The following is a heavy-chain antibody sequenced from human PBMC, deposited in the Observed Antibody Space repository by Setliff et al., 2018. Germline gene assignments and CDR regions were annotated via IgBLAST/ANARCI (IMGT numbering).Heavy chain of an antibody. D-gene: IGHD3-3*01. CDR3: ARMSGFQYIDV. J-gene: IGHJ6*03. Sequence: SETLSLTCTVSGGSLSSGPHYWTWVRQPAGKGLEWIGHIDSSGTTNYNPSLKSRVTISLDTSKNQFSLSLTSVTAEDTAVYYCARMSGFQYIDVWDKGTTVTVSS. CDR2: IDSSGTT. V-gene: IGHV4-61*09. CDR1: GGSLSSGPHY.